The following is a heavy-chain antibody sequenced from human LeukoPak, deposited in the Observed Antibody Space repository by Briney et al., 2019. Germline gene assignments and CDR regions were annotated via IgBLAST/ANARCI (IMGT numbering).Heavy chain of an antibody. V-gene: IGHV3-73*01. CDR2: IRSKASNDAT. J-gene: IGHJ4*02. D-gene: IGHD4-23*01. Sequence: GGSLKLSCVASGFIFSGSALQWVRQAPGKGLEWVGRIRSKASNDATAYAGSVRGRFTISRDDSKNTVYLQMNSLKTEDTAIYYCTRSLVDDSGGNSPYYFYSWGQGTLVTVSS. CDR3: TRSLVDDSGGNSPYYFYS. CDR1: GFIFSGSA.